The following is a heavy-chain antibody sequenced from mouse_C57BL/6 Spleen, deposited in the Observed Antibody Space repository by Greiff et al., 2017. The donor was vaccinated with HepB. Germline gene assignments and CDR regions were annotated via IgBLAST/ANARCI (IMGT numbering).Heavy chain of an antibody. J-gene: IGHJ2*01. Sequence: EVKLQESGPGLVKPSQSLSLTCSVTGYSITSGYYWNWIRQFPGNKLEWMGYISYDGSNNYNPSLKNRISITRDTSKNQFFLKLNSVTTEDTATYYCARDYYDYDEGFDYWGQGTTLTVSS. V-gene: IGHV3-6*01. D-gene: IGHD2-4*01. CDR3: ARDYYDYDEGFDY. CDR1: GYSITSGYY. CDR2: ISYDGSN.